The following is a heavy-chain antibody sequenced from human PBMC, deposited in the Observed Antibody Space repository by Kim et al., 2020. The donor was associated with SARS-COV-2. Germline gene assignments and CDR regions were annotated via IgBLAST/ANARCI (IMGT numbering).Heavy chain of an antibody. CDR2: ISYDGSNK. J-gene: IGHJ6*02. CDR1: GFTFSSYG. CDR3: AKDNSMDV. V-gene: IGHV3-30*18. Sequence: GGSLRLSCAASGFTFSSYGMHWVRQAPGKGLEWVAVISYDGSNKYYADSVKGRFTISRDNSKNTLYLQMNSLRAEDTAVYYCAKDNSMDVWGQGTTVTVSS.